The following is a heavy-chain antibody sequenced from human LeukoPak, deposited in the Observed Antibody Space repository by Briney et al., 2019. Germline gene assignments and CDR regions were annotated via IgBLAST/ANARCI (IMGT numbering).Heavy chain of an antibody. D-gene: IGHD1-26*01. V-gene: IGHV3-30*18. CDR2: ISYDGSNK. Sequence: GGSLRLSCAASGFTFSSYGMHWVRQAPGKGLEWVAVISYDGSNKYYADSVKGRFTISRDNSKNTLYLQMNSLRAEDTAVYYCAKDKGWGYSAYDCYGMDVWGQGTTVTVSS. J-gene: IGHJ6*02. CDR3: AKDKGWGYSAYDCYGMDV. CDR1: GFTFSSYG.